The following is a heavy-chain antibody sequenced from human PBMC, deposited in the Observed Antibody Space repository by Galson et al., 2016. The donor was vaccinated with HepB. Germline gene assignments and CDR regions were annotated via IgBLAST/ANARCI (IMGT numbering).Heavy chain of an antibody. CDR1: GGSIRSGDYY. Sequence: TLSLTCTVSGGSIRSGDYYWSWIRQYPGKGLEWIAYIYHSGSPYYNSSLKSRVTISLDTSKNQFSLRLSSVTAADTAVYYCARGTYYGSEIEPFDYWGQGTLVIVSS. J-gene: IGHJ4*02. CDR2: IYHSGSP. D-gene: IGHD3-10*01. V-gene: IGHV4-31*03. CDR3: ARGTYYGSEIEPFDY.